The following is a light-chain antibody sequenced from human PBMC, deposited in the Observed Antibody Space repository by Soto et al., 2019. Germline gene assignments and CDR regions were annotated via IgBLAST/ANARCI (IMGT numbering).Light chain of an antibody. Sequence: IVLTQSPATLSVSPGERATLSGRASQGIGDTLAWYQHKPGQTPRILIYDASTRDTGVPARFSGSGSGTEFTLTINRLQSEDFEVYYCQRYNNWPLTFGGGTKVDIK. J-gene: IGKJ4*01. CDR3: QRYNNWPLT. V-gene: IGKV3-15*01. CDR1: QGIGDT. CDR2: DAS.